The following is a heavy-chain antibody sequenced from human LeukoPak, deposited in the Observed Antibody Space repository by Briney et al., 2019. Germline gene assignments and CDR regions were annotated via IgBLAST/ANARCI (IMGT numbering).Heavy chain of an antibody. CDR3: ARRSYGSGSYYNGRNWFDP. Sequence: GESLKISCKGSGYSFTSYWIGWVRQMPGKGLEWMGIIYPGGSDTRYSPSFQGQVTISADKSISTAYLQWSSLKASDTAMYYCARRSYGSGSYYNGRNWFDPWGQGTLVTVSS. CDR2: IYPGGSDT. J-gene: IGHJ5*02. V-gene: IGHV5-51*01. D-gene: IGHD3-10*01. CDR1: GYSFTSYW.